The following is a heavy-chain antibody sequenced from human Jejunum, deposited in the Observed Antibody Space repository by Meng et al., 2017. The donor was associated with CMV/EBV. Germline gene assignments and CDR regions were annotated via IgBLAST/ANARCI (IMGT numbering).Heavy chain of an antibody. CDR2: INHSGST. Sequence: GYYWSWSRQPPGKGLEWIGEINHSGSTNYNPSLKSRVTISVDTSKNQFSLKLSSVTAADTAVYYCARGPPSRLRFLEWSLYYFDYWGQGTLVTVSS. V-gene: IGHV4-34*01. J-gene: IGHJ4*02. D-gene: IGHD3-3*01. CDR3: ARGPPSRLRFLEWSLYYFDY. CDR1: GYY.